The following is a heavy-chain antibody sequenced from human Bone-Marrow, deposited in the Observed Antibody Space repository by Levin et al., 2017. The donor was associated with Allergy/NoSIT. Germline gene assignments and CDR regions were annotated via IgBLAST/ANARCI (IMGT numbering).Heavy chain of an antibody. D-gene: IGHD3-10*01. CDR3: ASRALIRRGALWDS. CDR2: IYYGGSN. V-gene: IGHV4-39*01. J-gene: IGHJ4*02. Sequence: SETLSLTCTVSGGSISSSSYDWGWIRQPPGKGLEWIGTIYYGGSNFYNPSLKSRVTISVDTSKNQFSLKLSSVTAADTAVYFCASRALIRRGALWDSWGQGTLVTVSP. CDR1: GGSISSSSYD.